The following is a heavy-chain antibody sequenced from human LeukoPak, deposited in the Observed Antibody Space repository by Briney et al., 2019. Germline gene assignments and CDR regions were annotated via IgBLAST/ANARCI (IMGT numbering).Heavy chain of an antibody. V-gene: IGHV3-20*04. Sequence: GGSLRLSCAASGFTFDDYGMSWVRQAPGKGLEWASGIDWNGGSTAYGDSVKGRFSISKDNAKNSLYLQMNSLRVEDTALYYCARGGHYDPSGYYYDPPALDYWGQGTLVTVSS. CDR3: ARGGHYDPSGYYYDPPALDY. CDR1: GFTFDDYG. D-gene: IGHD3-22*01. CDR2: IDWNGGST. J-gene: IGHJ4*02.